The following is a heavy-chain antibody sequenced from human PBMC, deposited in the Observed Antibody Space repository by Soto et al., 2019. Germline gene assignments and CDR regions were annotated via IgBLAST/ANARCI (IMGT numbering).Heavy chain of an antibody. J-gene: IGHJ5*02. CDR1: GYTFTSYA. CDR2: INAGNGNT. CDR3: ARERGIAVAGRTGCDP. Sequence: QVQLVQSGAEEKKPGASVKVSCKASGYTFTSYAMHWVRQAPGQRLEWMGWINAGNGNTKYSQKFQGRVTITRDTSASTAYMELSSVRSEDTAVYYCARERGIAVAGRTGCDPWGQGTLVTVSS. D-gene: IGHD6-19*01. V-gene: IGHV1-3*05.